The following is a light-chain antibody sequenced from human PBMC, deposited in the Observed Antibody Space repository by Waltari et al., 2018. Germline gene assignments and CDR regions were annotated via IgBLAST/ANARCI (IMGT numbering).Light chain of an antibody. CDR1: SNDIGTYKF. CDR3: CSYVTGDTWV. V-gene: IGLV2-23*02. Sequence: QSALTQPASVSGSPGQSITIPCTGTSNDIGTYKFVPWYQQHPGKAPKLIIYEFNQRPSGISNRFSGSKSGNTAALTISGLQTEDEADYFCCSYVTGDTWVFGGGTKVAVL. J-gene: IGLJ3*02. CDR2: EFN.